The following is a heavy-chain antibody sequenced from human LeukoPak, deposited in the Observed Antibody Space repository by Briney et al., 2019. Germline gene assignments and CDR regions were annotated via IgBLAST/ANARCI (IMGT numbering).Heavy chain of an antibody. Sequence: GGSLRLSCAASGFTFNNYWMSWVRQAPGKGLEWVANIKEDGSEIYYVDSVKGRFTISRDNTKNSVYLQMNSLRPEDTAVYYCTKQLGGSGSHWGQGTLVTVSS. CDR1: GFTFNNYW. CDR3: TKQLGGSGSH. CDR2: IKEDGSEI. D-gene: IGHD3-10*01. V-gene: IGHV3-7*01. J-gene: IGHJ4*02.